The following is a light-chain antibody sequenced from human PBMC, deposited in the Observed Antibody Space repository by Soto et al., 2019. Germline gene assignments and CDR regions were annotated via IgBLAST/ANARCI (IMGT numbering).Light chain of an antibody. J-gene: IGKJ1*01. V-gene: IGKV1-5*01. CDR1: QSVSSW. Sequence: DIQMTQSPSTLSASVGDRVTITCRASQSVSSWLAWYQQKPGKAPKLLIYDVSSLEGGVPSRFSGSGSETEFTLTISSLQPDDFATYYCLQFNTFPWTFGQGTKVDIK. CDR2: DVS. CDR3: LQFNTFPWT.